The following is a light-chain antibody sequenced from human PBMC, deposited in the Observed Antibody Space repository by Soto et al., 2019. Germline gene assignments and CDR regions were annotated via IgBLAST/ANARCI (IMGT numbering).Light chain of an antibody. CDR2: KVS. CDR1: QSLVYGDGNTY. V-gene: IGKV2-30*01. Sequence: DVVMTQSPLSLTVTLGQPASISCRSGQSLVYGDGNTYLNWFHQRPGQSPRRLIHKVSNRDSGVPDRYSGSGSGTDFTLEISRVEAEDVGIYYCMQGTHWPLTFGQGTKVQIK. CDR3: MQGTHWPLT. J-gene: IGKJ1*01.